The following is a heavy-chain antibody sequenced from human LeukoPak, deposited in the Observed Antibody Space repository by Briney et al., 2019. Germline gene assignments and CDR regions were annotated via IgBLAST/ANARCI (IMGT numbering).Heavy chain of an antibody. J-gene: IGHJ4*02. CDR1: GFTFSSYS. V-gene: IGHV3-21*01. D-gene: IGHD6-13*01. Sequence: GGSLRLSCAASGFTFSSYSMNSVRQAPGKGLEWVSSISSSSSYIYYADSVKGRFTISRDNAKNSLYLQMNSLRAEDTAVYYCASDIAAAGQFDYWGQGTLVTVSS. CDR2: ISSSSSYI. CDR3: ASDIAAAGQFDY.